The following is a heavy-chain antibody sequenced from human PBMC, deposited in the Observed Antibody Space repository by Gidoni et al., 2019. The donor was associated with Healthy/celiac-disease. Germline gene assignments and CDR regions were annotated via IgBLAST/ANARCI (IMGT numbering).Heavy chain of an antibody. D-gene: IGHD3-10*01. CDR1: AFPFSSSG. Sequence: QLQLVESGGGVVQPGRSLSLSCAASAFPFSSSGMHWVRQAPGKGLEWVAVKWDDGSNKYYADSVKGRFTISRDNSKNTLYLQMNSLRAEDTAVYYCASRRSSGSYYSDALDIWGQGTMVTVSS. CDR3: ASRRSSGSYYSDALDI. J-gene: IGHJ3*02. V-gene: IGHV3-33*01. CDR2: KWDDGSNK.